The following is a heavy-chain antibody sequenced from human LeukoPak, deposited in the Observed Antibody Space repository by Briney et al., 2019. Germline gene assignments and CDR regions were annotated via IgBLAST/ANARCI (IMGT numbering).Heavy chain of an antibody. D-gene: IGHD3-22*01. V-gene: IGHV3-20*04. CDR1: GFTFSSYG. J-gene: IGHJ3*02. Sequence: GGSLRLSCGASGFTFSSYGMSWVRQAPGKGLEWVSGINWNGGSTGYADSVKGRFTISRDNAKNSLYLQMNSLRAEDTALYYCASVNYYDSSGYYHDAFDIWGQGTMVTVSS. CDR2: INWNGGST. CDR3: ASVNYYDSSGYYHDAFDI.